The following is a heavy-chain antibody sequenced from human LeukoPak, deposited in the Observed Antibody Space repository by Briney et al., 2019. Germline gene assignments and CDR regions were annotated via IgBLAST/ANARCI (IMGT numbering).Heavy chain of an antibody. CDR2: INHSGST. CDR3: ARGGDYGDHHLDY. D-gene: IGHD4-17*01. Sequence: SETLSLTCAVYGGSFSGYYWSWIRQPPGKGLEWIGEINHSGSTNYNPSLKCRVTISVDTSKNQFSLKLSSVTAADTAVYYCARGGDYGDHHLDYWGQGTLVTVSS. J-gene: IGHJ4*02. CDR1: GGSFSGYY. V-gene: IGHV4-34*01.